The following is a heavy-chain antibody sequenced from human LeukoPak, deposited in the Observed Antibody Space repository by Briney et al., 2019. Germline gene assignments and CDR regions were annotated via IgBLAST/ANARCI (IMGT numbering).Heavy chain of an antibody. V-gene: IGHV7-4-1*02. CDR1: GYTFTNYG. CDR2: INTNTRNP. D-gene: IGHD2-2*01. Sequence: ASVKVSCRASGYTFTNYGVNWVRQAPGQGLEWMGWINTNTRNPTYAQGFTGRFVFSLDTSLSTAYLQISSLKAEDTTVYYCARDKYQLPYEIDYWGQGTLVTVSS. CDR3: ARDKYQLPYEIDY. J-gene: IGHJ4*02.